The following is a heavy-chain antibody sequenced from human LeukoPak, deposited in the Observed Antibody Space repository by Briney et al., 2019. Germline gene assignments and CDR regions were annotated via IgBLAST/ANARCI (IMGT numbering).Heavy chain of an antibody. V-gene: IGHV3-74*01. J-gene: IGHJ4*02. CDR2: INTDGSIT. CDR3: ARDRGPRTGFMVREAYDY. Sequence: GSLRLSCAASGFTFSDYWIHWVRQAPGKGLVWVSRINTDGSITNYADSVKGRFSISSDNAKNTLYLQMSSLRAEDTAVYYCARDRGPRTGFMVREAYDYWGQGTLVTVSS. CDR1: GFTFSDYW. D-gene: IGHD3-10*01.